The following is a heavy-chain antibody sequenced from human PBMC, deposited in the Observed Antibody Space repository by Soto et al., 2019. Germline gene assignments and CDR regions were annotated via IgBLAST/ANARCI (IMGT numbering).Heavy chain of an antibody. CDR2: ISAYNGNT. V-gene: IGHV1-18*04. D-gene: IGHD3-3*01. CDR1: GYSFTGYS. J-gene: IGHJ6*02. CDR3: ARSVFWSGYYYYHGMDD. Sequence: ASVKVSCKASGYSFTGYSMHWVRQAPGQGLEWMGWISAYNGNTNYAQKLQGRVTMTTDTSASTAYMELRSLRSDDTAVYYCARSVFWSGYYYYHGMDDWGQGTTVTVSS.